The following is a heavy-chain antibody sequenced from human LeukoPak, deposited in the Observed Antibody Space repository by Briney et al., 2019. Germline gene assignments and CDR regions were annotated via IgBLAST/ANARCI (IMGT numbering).Heavy chain of an antibody. D-gene: IGHD1-26*01. CDR2: IYYSGST. V-gene: IGHV4-59*08. J-gene: IGHJ3*02. CDR3: ATASPGVGAFDI. Sequence: PSETLSLTCTVSGGSISSYYWSWIRQPPGKGLEWIGYIYYSGSTNYNPSLKSRVTISVDMSKNQFSLKLSSVTAADTAVYYCATASPGVGAFDIWGQGTMVTVSS. CDR1: GGSISSYY.